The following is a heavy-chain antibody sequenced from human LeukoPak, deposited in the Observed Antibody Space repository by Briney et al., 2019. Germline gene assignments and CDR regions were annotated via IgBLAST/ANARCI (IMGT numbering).Heavy chain of an antibody. CDR1: GGSFSGYF. CDR3: ARGLGIFGVSWFDP. CDR2: INHSGST. D-gene: IGHD3-3*01. V-gene: IGHV4-34*01. J-gene: IGHJ5*02. Sequence: SETLSLTCAVYGGSFSGYFWSWIRQPPGKGLEWLGEINHSGSTNYNPSLKSRVTISVDTSKNQFSLKLSSVTAADTAVYYCARGLGIFGVSWFDPWGQETLVTVSS.